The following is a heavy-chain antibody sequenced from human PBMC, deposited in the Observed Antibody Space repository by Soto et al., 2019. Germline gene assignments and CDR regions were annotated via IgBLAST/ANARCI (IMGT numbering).Heavy chain of an antibody. V-gene: IGHV5-51*01. CDR1: GYSFTSYW. J-gene: IGHJ4*02. CDR3: ARTTTVAGTPEFDY. D-gene: IGHD6-19*01. CDR2: IYPGDSDT. Sequence: GESLKISCKGSGYSFTSYWIGWVRQMPGKGLEWMGIIYPGDSDTRYSPSFQGQVTISADKSISTAYLQWSSLRPEDTAVYYCARTTTVAGTPEFDYWGQGTLVTVSS.